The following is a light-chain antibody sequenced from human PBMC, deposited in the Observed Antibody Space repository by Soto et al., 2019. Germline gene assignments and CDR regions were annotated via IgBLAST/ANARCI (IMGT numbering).Light chain of an antibody. CDR1: SSDVGGYNY. J-gene: IGLJ2*01. V-gene: IGLV2-14*01. CDR2: DVS. Sequence: QSALTQPASVSGSPGQSITISCTGTSSDVGGYNYVSWYQQHPGKAPKLMIYDVSNRPSGASNRFSGSKSGNTASLTISGLPAEDEADYYCSSYTSSSTLGVVFGGGTKLTVL. CDR3: SSYTSSSTLGVV.